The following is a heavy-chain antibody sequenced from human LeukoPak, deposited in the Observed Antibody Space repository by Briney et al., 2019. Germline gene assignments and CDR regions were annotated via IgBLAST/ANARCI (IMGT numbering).Heavy chain of an antibody. Sequence: SETLSLTCTVSGGSISSYYWSWIRQPAGKGLEWIGRIYTSGSTNYDPSLKSRVTMSVDTSKNQFSLKLSSVTAADTAVYYCARAVGSGSFQTYYYYMDVWGKGTTVTISS. V-gene: IGHV4-4*07. D-gene: IGHD3-10*01. J-gene: IGHJ6*03. CDR3: ARAVGSGSFQTYYYYMDV. CDR1: GGSISSYY. CDR2: IYTSGST.